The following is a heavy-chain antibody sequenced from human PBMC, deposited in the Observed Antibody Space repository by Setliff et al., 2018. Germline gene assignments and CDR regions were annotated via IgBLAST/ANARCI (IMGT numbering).Heavy chain of an antibody. CDR1: GYTFSNFG. Sequence: ASVKVSCKASGYTFSNFGFSWVRQAPGQGLEWMGWISAHNGNTNYAQRLRGRVTMTTDTSTNTAYMELRSLTSDDTAIYYCVRDRHSFVVPPEEAWFDPWGQGTLVTVS. J-gene: IGHJ5*02. V-gene: IGHV1-18*01. CDR2: ISAHNGNT. D-gene: IGHD2-2*01. CDR3: VRDRHSFVVPPEEAWFDP.